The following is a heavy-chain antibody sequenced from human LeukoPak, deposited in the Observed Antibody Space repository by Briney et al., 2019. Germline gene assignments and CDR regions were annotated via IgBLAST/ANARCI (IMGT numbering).Heavy chain of an antibody. D-gene: IGHD3-22*01. Sequence: PSETLSLTCAVYGGSFSGYYWSWIRQPPGKGLELIGEINHSGSTNYNPSLKSRVTISLDTSKNQFSLKLSSVTAADTAVYYCARGYAMIVVVPYWYFDLWGRGTLVTVSS. V-gene: IGHV4-34*01. CDR1: GGSFSGYY. CDR3: ARGYAMIVVVPYWYFDL. CDR2: INHSGST. J-gene: IGHJ2*01.